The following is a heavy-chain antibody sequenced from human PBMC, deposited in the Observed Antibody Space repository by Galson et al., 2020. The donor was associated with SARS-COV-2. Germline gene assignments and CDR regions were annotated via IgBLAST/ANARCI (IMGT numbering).Heavy chain of an antibody. D-gene: IGHD6-6*01. CDR3: ARDSYSSASCFDY. Sequence: GGSLSLSCAASGFTFSSYRMNWVRQAPGKGLEWVSSISSSSSYIYYADSVKGRFTISRDNDKNSLYLQMNSLRAEDTAVYYGARDSYSSASCFDYWGQGTLVTVSS. J-gene: IGHJ4*02. CDR1: GFTFSSYR. CDR2: ISSSSSYI. V-gene: IGHV3-21*01.